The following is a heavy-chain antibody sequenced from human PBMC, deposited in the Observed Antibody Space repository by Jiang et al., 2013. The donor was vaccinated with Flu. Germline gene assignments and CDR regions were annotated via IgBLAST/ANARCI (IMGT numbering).Heavy chain of an antibody. CDR3: SRVFLSYFSDY. J-gene: IGHJ4*02. Sequence: QLVESGGGVVQPGRSLRLSCVASGFTFRSYGMHWVRQAPGKGLEWVAFISDDGSEKSYAASVKDRFIISRDKSKNTLYLEMNGLRTDDTAVYFCSRVFLSYFSDYWGPGVLVTVSS. D-gene: IGHD2/OR15-2a*01. CDR1: GFTFRSYG. V-gene: IGHV3-30*03. CDR2: ISDDGSEK.